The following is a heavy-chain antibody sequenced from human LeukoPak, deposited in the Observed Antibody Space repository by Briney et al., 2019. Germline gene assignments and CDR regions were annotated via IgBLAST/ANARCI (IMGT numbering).Heavy chain of an antibody. Sequence: SETLSLTCTVSGGSSSSGGYYLSWIRQHPGKGLEWIVYIYYSGSTYYNPSLKSRVTISVDTSKNQFSLKLSSVTAADTAVYYCARDTLTGWGSYRYSPGQNYYGMDVWGQGTTVTVSS. CDR3: ARDTLTGWGSYRYSPGQNYYGMDV. V-gene: IGHV4-31*03. J-gene: IGHJ6*02. CDR1: GGSSSSGGYY. D-gene: IGHD3-16*02. CDR2: IYYSGST.